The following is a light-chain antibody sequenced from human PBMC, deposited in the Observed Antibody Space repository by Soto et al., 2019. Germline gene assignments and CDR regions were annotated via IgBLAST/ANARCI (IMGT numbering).Light chain of an antibody. CDR2: SNN. Sequence: QAVVTQPPSASGTPGQRVTISCSGSSSNIGSNTVNWYQQLPGTAPKLLIYSNNQRPSGVPDRFSGSKSGTSASLAISGLQSEDEADYYCAAWDDSLNGPRWVFGGGTKLTV. CDR3: AAWDDSLNGPRWV. J-gene: IGLJ3*02. CDR1: SSNIGSNT. V-gene: IGLV1-44*01.